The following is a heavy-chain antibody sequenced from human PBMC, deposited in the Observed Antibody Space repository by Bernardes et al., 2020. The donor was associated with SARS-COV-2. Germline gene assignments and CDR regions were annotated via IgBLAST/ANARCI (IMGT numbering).Heavy chain of an antibody. D-gene: IGHD3-10*01. V-gene: IGHV3-9*01. CDR3: AKDIFSPFSGDGDYYYAMDV. J-gene: IGHJ6*02. Sequence: GGSLRLSCAASGFTFDDYAMHWVRQAPGKGLEWVSGISWNSGSIGYADSVKGRFTISRDNAKNSLYLQMNSLRAEDTALYYCAKDIFSPFSGDGDYYYAMDVWGQGTTVTVSS. CDR2: ISWNSGSI. CDR1: GFTFDDYA.